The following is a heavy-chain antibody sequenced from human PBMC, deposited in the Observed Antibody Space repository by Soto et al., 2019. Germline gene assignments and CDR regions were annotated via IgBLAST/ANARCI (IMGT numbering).Heavy chain of an antibody. D-gene: IGHD5-18*01. CDR3: ARGGGYNRGYSYGYGDY. V-gene: IGHV1-69*06. CDR2: IIPIFGTA. CDR1: GGTFSSYA. Sequence: SVKVSCKASGGTFSSYAISWVRQAPGQGLEWMGGIIPIFGTANYAQKFQGRVTITADKSTSTAYMELSSLRSEDTAVYYRARGGGYNRGYSYGYGDYWGQGTLVTVSS. J-gene: IGHJ4*02.